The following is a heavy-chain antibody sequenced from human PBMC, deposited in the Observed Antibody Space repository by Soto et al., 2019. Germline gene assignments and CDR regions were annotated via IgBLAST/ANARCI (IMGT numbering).Heavy chain of an antibody. V-gene: IGHV3-48*02. J-gene: IGHJ6*02. Sequence: GSLSLSCAASGFTFSSYSMNWVRQAPGKGLELVSYISSSSSTIYYADSVKGRFTISRDNAKNSLYLQMNSLRDEDTAVYYCARDYFHVDIVATTRAYYYGMEVWGQGT. CDR2: ISSSSSTI. CDR1: GFTFSSYS. CDR3: ARDYFHVDIVATTRAYYYGMEV. D-gene: IGHD5-12*01.